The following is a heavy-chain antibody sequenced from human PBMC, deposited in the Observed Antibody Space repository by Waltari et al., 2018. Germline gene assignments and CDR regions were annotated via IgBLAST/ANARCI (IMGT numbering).Heavy chain of an antibody. CDR1: GFTFGNHG. CDR2: TSWNCDSI. D-gene: IGHD2-15*01. J-gene: IGHJ6*02. CDR3: VGDSGLEIVVVAGMEV. V-gene: IGHV3-9*01. Sequence: EVQLVASGGGLAQPGRSLRLSCTASGFTFGNHGMHRVRQVPGKGREWSSGTSWNCDSIADADSVKGRFIITRDNAKKSVNLQMDSLRPDDTALYYCVGDSGLEIVVVAGMEVWGQGTTVTVAS.